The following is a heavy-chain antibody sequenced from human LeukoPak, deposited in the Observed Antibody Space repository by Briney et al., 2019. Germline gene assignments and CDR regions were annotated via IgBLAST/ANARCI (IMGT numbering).Heavy chain of an antibody. CDR1: GFTFNTYG. V-gene: IGHV3-30*03. CDR3: ARDYDTSGSYFDFFDY. D-gene: IGHD3-22*01. Sequence: GGSLRLSCVAAGFTFNTYGMHWVRQAPGKGLEWVAVISYDGSKRYYADSVKGRFTISRDNSKNAFLQMNSLRAEDTAVYYCARDYDTSGSYFDFFDYWGQGTLVTVSS. CDR2: ISYDGSKR. J-gene: IGHJ4*02.